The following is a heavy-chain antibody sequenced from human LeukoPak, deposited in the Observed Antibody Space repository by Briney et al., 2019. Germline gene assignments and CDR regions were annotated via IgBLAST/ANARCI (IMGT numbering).Heavy chain of an antibody. J-gene: IGHJ5*02. Sequence: PSETLSLTCTVSGGSISSGDYYWSWIRQPPGKGLEWIGYIYDSGSTYYNPSLKSRVTISVDTSKNQFSLKLNSVTSADTAVYYCARGIYSSGPNWFDPWGQGTLVTVS. CDR3: ARGIYSSGPNWFDP. V-gene: IGHV4-30-4*01. CDR2: IYDSGST. D-gene: IGHD6-19*01. CDR1: GGSISSGDYY.